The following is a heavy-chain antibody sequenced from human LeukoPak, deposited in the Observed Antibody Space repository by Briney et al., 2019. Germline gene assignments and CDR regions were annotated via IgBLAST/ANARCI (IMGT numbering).Heavy chain of an antibody. Sequence: GGSLRLSCAASGFTFRSYDMHWVRQAPREGLEYVSAISTNGGSTDYANSVKGRFTISRDNSKNTLYLQMGSLRAEDMAVYYCARYCSSTSCYRDWGQGTLVTVSS. CDR1: GFTFRSYD. CDR2: ISTNGGST. V-gene: IGHV3-64*01. J-gene: IGHJ4*02. D-gene: IGHD2-2*01. CDR3: ARYCSSTSCYRD.